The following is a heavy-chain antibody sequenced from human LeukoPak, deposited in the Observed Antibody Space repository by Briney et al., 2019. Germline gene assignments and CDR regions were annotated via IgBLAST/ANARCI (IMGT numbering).Heavy chain of an antibody. CDR2: IKPSGGST. Sequence: ASVKVSCKASGNTFSSYYIHWVRQAPGQGLEWMGIIKPSGGSTNYAQKFQGRVTMTRDTSTSTVYMELSSLRSDDTAVYYCARAPKFRLVGAPKGPFDPWGQGTLVTVSS. CDR1: GNTFSSYY. CDR3: ARAPKFRLVGAPKGPFDP. J-gene: IGHJ5*02. V-gene: IGHV1-46*01. D-gene: IGHD1-26*01.